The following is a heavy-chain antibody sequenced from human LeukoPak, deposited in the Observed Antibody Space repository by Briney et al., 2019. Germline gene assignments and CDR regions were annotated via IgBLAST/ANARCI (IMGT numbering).Heavy chain of an antibody. Sequence: PGGSLRLSCAASGFTFSSYAMSWVRQVPGKGLEWVSGINWNGGGTGYADSVRGRFTISRDNAKNSLYLQMNSLRAEDTALYFCARGAVNTVTKSSTPFDYWGQGTLVTVSS. CDR3: ARGAVNTVTKSSTPFDY. CDR1: GFTFSSYA. CDR2: INWNGGGT. J-gene: IGHJ4*02. D-gene: IGHD4-11*01. V-gene: IGHV3-20*04.